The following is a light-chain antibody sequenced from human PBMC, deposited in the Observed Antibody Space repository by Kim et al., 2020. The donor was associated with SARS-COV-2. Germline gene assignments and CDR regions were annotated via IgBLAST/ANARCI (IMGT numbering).Light chain of an antibody. CDR2: DAS. Sequence: DIQMTQSPSTLSASVGDRVTITCRASQSISSWLAWYQQKPGKAPKLLIYDASSLESGVPSRFSGSGSGTEFTLTISSLQPDDFATYCCQQYNSYSGTFGRGTKVDIK. CDR1: QSISSW. CDR3: QQYNSYSGT. V-gene: IGKV1-5*01. J-gene: IGKJ4*01.